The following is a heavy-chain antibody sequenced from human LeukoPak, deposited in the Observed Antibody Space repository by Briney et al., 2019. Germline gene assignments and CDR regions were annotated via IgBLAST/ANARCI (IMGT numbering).Heavy chain of an antibody. Sequence: GGSLGLSCAASGFTFSSYGMSWVRQAPGKGLEWVSAISGSGGSTYYGDSVKGRFTISRDNSKNTLYLQMNSLRAEDTAVYYCAKGNTTPLTYYYYYYMDVWGKGTTVTISS. CDR1: GFTFSSYG. CDR2: ISGSGGST. J-gene: IGHJ6*03. CDR3: AKGNTTPLTYYYYYYMDV. V-gene: IGHV3-23*01. D-gene: IGHD1-26*01.